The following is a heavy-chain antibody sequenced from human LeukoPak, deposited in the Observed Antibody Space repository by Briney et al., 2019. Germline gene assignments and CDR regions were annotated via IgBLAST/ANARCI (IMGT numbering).Heavy chain of an antibody. CDR2: IIVTDGTT. V-gene: IGHV3-23*01. J-gene: IGHJ4*02. CDR3: AKDGCSSAGCYVNC. CDR1: GFTFSDYA. Sequence: GGSLRLSCAASGFTFSDYAMTWFRQAPGKGLEWVSSIIVTDGTTYYADSVKGRFTISRDNSKSTLYLQMNSLRAEDTAVYYCAKDGCSSAGCYVNCWGQGSLVTVSS. D-gene: IGHD3-16*01.